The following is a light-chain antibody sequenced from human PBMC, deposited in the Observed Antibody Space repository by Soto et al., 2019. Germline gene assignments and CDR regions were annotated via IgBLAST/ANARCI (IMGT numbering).Light chain of an antibody. CDR1: QSPGTW. CDR3: QQYFSYPLT. Sequence: DILMTQSPSTLSASVGDRVIITCRASQSPGTWMAWYQQKPGTAPVLLIYDVSNLESGVPSRFSGRASGTEFTLTITSLQPDDFATYYCQQYFSYPLTFGGGTKVEIK. J-gene: IGKJ4*01. CDR2: DVS. V-gene: IGKV1-5*01.